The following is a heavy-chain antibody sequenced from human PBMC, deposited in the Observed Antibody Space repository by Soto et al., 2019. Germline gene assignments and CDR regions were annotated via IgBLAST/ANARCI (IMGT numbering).Heavy chain of an antibody. D-gene: IGHD4-17*01. V-gene: IGHV1-58*01. CDR2: IVVGSGNT. Sequence: SVKVSCKASGFTFTSSAVQWVRQARGQRLEWIGWIVVGSGNTNYAQKFQERVTITRDMSTSTAYMELSSLRSEDTAVYYCAAETMGYGYYYGMAVWGQGTTVTVSS. CDR1: GFTFTSSA. J-gene: IGHJ6*02. CDR3: AAETMGYGYYYGMAV.